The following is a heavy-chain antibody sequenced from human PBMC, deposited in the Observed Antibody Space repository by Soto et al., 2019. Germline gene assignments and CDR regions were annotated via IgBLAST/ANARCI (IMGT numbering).Heavy chain of an antibody. CDR3: ARSGVSTDIVVVPAAENYYYYGMDV. J-gene: IGHJ6*02. CDR1: GGSIVSGGYY. V-gene: IGHV4-31*03. D-gene: IGHD2-2*01. Sequence: SEPLSLTCTVSGGSIVSGGYYFICIRQPPWNGLELIGYIYYSGSTYYNPSLKSRVTISVDTSKNQFSLKLSSVTAADTAVYYCARSGVSTDIVVVPAAENYYYYGMDVWGQGTTVTVSS. CDR2: IYYSGST.